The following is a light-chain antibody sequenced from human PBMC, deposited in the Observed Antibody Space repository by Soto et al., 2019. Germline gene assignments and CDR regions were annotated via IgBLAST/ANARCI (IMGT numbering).Light chain of an antibody. J-gene: IGKJ1*01. Sequence: DIVLTQSPGTLSLSPGERATLSCRASQSVGRSYLAWYQQKPGQAPRLLISSVSKRATGIPDRFSGGGSGTDFTLTISSLQAEDVAVYYCQQRSNWPRTFGQGTKVDIK. CDR1: QSVGRSY. V-gene: IGKV3D-20*02. CDR3: QQRSNWPRT. CDR2: SVS.